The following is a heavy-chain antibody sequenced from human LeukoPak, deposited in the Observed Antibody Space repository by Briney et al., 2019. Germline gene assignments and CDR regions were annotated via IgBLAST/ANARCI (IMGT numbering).Heavy chain of an antibody. CDR2: IIPIFGTA. V-gene: IGHV1-69*13. CDR1: GGTFGSYA. J-gene: IGHJ6*02. CDR3: ARGQLVPRYYYYGMDV. D-gene: IGHD6-6*01. Sequence: SVKVSCKASGGTFGSYAISWVRQAPGQGLEWMGGIIPIFGTANYAQKFQGRVTITADESTSTAYMELSSLRSEDTAVYYCARGQLVPRYYYYGMDVWGQGTTVTVSS.